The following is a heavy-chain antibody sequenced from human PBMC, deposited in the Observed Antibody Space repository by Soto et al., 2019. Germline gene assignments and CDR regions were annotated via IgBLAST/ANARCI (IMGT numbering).Heavy chain of an antibody. D-gene: IGHD6-19*01. V-gene: IGHV1-24*01. Sequence: ASVKVSCKVSGYTLTELSMHWVRQAPGKGLEWMGGFDPEDGETIYAQKFQGRVTMTEDTSTDTAYMELSSLRSEDTAVYYCATTPLVAVAGLIYFDYWGQGTLVTVSS. CDR1: GYTLTELS. CDR2: FDPEDGET. CDR3: ATTPLVAVAGLIYFDY. J-gene: IGHJ4*02.